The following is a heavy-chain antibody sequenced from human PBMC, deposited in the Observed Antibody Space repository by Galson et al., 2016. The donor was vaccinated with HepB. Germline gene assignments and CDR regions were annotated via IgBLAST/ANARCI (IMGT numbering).Heavy chain of an antibody. D-gene: IGHD3-3*01. Sequence: SLRLSCAVSGFTFSSFSMNWVRQAPGKGLEWVSTFGDGGDIYYADYVKGRFTISRENYRNTLYLQMNSRRAEDTAVYYCASLRFKGFDLWGRGTLVTVSS. V-gene: IGHV3-21*04. CDR3: ASLRFKGFDL. J-gene: IGHJ2*01. CDR2: FGDGGDI. CDR1: GFTFSSFS.